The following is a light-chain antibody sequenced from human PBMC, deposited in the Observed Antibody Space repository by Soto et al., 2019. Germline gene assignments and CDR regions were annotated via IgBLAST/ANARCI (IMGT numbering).Light chain of an antibody. CDR1: ESVSSSY. V-gene: IGKV3-20*01. Sequence: EILLTQSPGTLSLSPGERATLSCRPSESVSSSYLAWYQQKPGQAPRLLIYGASSRATGIPDRFSGSGSGTDFTLTISRLEPEDFAVYYCQQYGRSPGTFGQGTKVDIK. J-gene: IGKJ1*01. CDR2: GAS. CDR3: QQYGRSPGT.